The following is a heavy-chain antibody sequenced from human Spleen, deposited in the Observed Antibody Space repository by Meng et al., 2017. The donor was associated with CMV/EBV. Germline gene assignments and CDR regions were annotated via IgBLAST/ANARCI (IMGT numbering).Heavy chain of an antibody. D-gene: IGHD4-23*01. J-gene: IGHJ3*02. CDR2: ISSSSSYI. V-gene: IGHV3-21*01. CDR3: ARETWYGGGHAFDI. CDR1: GFTFSSYS. Sequence: LSLTCAASGFTFSSYSMNWVRQAPGKGLEWVSSISSSSSYIYYADSVKGRFTISRDNSKNTLYLQMNSLRAEDTAVYFCARETWYGGGHAFDIWGQGTMVTVSS.